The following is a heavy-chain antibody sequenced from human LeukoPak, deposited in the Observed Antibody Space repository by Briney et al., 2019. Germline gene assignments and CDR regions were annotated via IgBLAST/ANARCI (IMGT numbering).Heavy chain of an antibody. J-gene: IGHJ4*02. V-gene: IGHV1-2*02. Sequence: GASVKVSCKASGYTFTGYYMHWVRQAPGQGLEWMGWINPNSGGTNYAQKFQGRVTMTRDTSISTAYMELSRLRSDDTAVYYCARSNRIAVIKYYFDYWGQGTLVTVSS. CDR3: ARSNRIAVIKYYFDY. CDR2: INPNSGGT. CDR1: GYTFTGYY. D-gene: IGHD2-21*01.